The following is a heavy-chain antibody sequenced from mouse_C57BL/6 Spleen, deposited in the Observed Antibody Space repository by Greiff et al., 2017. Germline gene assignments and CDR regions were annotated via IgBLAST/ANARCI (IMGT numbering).Heavy chain of an antibody. D-gene: IGHD1-1*01. J-gene: IGHJ1*03. CDR3: ARDGANYYGSSYVWYFDV. V-gene: IGHV1-55*01. CDR1: GYTFTSYW. Sequence: QVQLKQSGAALVKPGASVKMSCKASGYTFTSYWITWVKQRPGQGLEWIGDIYPGSGSTNYNEKFKSKATLTVDTSSSTAYMQLSSLTSEDSAVYYCARDGANYYGSSYVWYFDVWGTGTTVTVSS. CDR2: IYPGSGST.